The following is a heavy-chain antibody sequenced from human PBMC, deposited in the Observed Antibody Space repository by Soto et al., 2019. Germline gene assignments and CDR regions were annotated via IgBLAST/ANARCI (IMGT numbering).Heavy chain of an antibody. V-gene: IGHV2-5*01. CDR1: GFSLSTSGVG. Sequence: SGPTLVNPTQTLTLTCTFSGFSLSTSGVGVGWIRQPPGKALEGLALIYWNDDKRYSPSLKSRLTLTKDTSTNQVVVTMTNMDPVDTSTYYCAGCPPFSDADTNDAFDIWGQGTIVTVSS. CDR3: AGCPPFSDADTNDAFDI. J-gene: IGHJ3*02. D-gene: IGHD2-8*01. CDR2: IYWNDDK.